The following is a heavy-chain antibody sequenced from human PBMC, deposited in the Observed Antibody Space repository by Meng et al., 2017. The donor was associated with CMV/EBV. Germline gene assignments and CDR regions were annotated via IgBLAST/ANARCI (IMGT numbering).Heavy chain of an antibody. D-gene: IGHD3-3*01. J-gene: IGHJ6*02. CDR2: INRGDSVI. CDR1: TLTLSNHD. CDR3: TKDQGISGYSMDV. V-gene: IGHV3-48*03. Sequence: GESLKISCSSSTLTLSNHDMNWVRQAPGKGLEWLSHINRGDSVIAYADSVRGRFTISRDIAKNSLYLQMNSLRVEDTALYYCTKDQGISGYSMDVWGQGTTVTVSS.